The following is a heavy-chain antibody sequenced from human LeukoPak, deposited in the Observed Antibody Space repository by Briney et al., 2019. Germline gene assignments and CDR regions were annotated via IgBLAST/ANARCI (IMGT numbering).Heavy chain of an antibody. V-gene: IGHV3-20*04. CDR3: ARDRSGSYYFDY. Sequence: GGSLRLSCAASRFTFDDYGMSWVRQAPGKGLEWVSGINWNGGSTGYADSVKGRFTISRDNAKNSLYLQMNSLRAEDTALYYCARDRSGSYYFDYWGQGTLVTVSS. CDR1: RFTFDDYG. CDR2: INWNGGST. J-gene: IGHJ4*02. D-gene: IGHD1-26*01.